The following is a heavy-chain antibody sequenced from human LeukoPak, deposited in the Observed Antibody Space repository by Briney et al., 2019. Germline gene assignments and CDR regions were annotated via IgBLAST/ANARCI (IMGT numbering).Heavy chain of an antibody. CDR2: ISSSSSYI. CDR3: AELGITMIGGV. Sequence: GGSLRLSCAASGFTFSTYSMNWVRQAPGKGLEWVSSISSSSSYIYYADSMKGRFTISRDNAKNSLYLQMNSLRAEDTAVYYCAELGITMIGGVWGKGTTVTISS. D-gene: IGHD3-10*02. CDR1: GFTFSTYS. J-gene: IGHJ6*04. V-gene: IGHV3-21*01.